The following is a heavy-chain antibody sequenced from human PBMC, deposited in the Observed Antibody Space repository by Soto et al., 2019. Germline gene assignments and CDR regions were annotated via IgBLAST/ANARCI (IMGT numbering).Heavy chain of an antibody. CDR3: ARGMTPPGAPAWYYFDS. D-gene: IGHD2-8*02. J-gene: IGHJ4*02. Sequence: QVQLQESGPGLMKPSETLSLTCTVSGASITGSSYWSWIRQPAGKGLVWIGRFSLSGTTSYNPSLRSRVTMSADVSKNQFSLRLTSVTAADTALYYCARGMTPPGAPAWYYFDSCGRGTLVTVSS. CDR1: GASITGSSY. V-gene: IGHV4-4*07. CDR2: FSLSGTT.